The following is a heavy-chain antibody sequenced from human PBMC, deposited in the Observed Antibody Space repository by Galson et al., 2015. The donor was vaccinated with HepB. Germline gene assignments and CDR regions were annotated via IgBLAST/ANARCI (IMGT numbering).Heavy chain of an antibody. J-gene: IGHJ1*01. Sequence: TLSLTCTVSGVSISSRNYYWTWIRQSPGKGLEWIGYISHSGASYYNPSLESRVTMSLDMSKNQFSLNLSSVTAADTAVYYCANSFSTGYVDEYFKHWGQGTLVTVSS. CDR1: GVSISSRNYY. CDR2: ISHSGAS. CDR3: ANSFSTGYVDEYFKH. V-gene: IGHV4-30-4*01. D-gene: IGHD3/OR15-3a*01.